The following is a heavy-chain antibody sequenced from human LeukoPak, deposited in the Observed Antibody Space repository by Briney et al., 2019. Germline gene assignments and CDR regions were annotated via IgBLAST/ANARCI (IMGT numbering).Heavy chain of an antibody. CDR2: ISGSGGST. J-gene: IGHJ3*02. D-gene: IGHD2-21*01. Sequence: GSLRLSCAASGFTFSSYAMSWVRQAPGKGLEWVSSISGSGGSTYYADSVKGRFTISRDNSKNTLYLQMNSLRAEDTAVYYCAKLAETGAVVLDAFDIWGQGTMVIVSS. CDR3: AKLAETGAVVLDAFDI. V-gene: IGHV3-23*01. CDR1: GFTFSSYA.